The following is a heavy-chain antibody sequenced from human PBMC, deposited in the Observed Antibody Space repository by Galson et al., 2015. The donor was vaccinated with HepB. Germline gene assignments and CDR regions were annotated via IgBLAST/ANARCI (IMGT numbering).Heavy chain of an antibody. Sequence: SVKVSCKASGYTFTSYYMHWVRQAPGQGLEWMGIINPSGGSTSYAQKFQGRVTMTRDTSTSTVYMELSNLRSEDTAVYYCARAPPGVVVAAMGFAFDIWGQGTMVSVSS. CDR2: INPSGGST. D-gene: IGHD2-15*01. CDR1: GYTFTSYY. CDR3: ARAPPGVVVAAMGFAFDI. J-gene: IGHJ3*02. V-gene: IGHV1-46*01.